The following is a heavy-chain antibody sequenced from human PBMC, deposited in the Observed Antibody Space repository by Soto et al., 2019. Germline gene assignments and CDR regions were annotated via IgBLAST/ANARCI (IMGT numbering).Heavy chain of an antibody. CDR1: GFSLTTRGVG. CDR2: IYWDDDK. V-gene: IGHV2-5*02. Sequence: QITLKESGPTLVKPTQTLTLTCTFSGFSLTTRGVGVGWIRQPPGKALECLALIYWDDDKRYSPSLQSRLSLPKDTSKNPGVLTMTNVEPVDTATYYCAHIPNYYQYDWFDPWGQGTLVSVSS. J-gene: IGHJ5*02. D-gene: IGHD3-16*01. CDR3: AHIPNYYQYDWFDP.